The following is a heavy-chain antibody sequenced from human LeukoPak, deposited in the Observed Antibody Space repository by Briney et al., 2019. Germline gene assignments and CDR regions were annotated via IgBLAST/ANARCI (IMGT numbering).Heavy chain of an antibody. CDR1: GYTFTGYY. J-gene: IGHJ4*02. CDR3: ARDLSPMIVGMDV. D-gene: IGHD3-22*01. V-gene: IGHV1-2*02. CDR2: IKPNRGGT. Sequence: ASVKVSCKASGYTFTGYYMHWVRQAPGGGLEWMAWIKPNRGGTYYAQKYQGRVTISRDTSISTAYMDMSRLRSDDTAVYYCARDLSPMIVGMDVWGQGTLVTVSS.